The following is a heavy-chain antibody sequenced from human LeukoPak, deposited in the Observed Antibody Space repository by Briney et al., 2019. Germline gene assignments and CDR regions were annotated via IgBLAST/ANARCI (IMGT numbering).Heavy chain of an antibody. J-gene: IGHJ5*02. V-gene: IGHV1-8*01. D-gene: IGHD2-15*01. CDR1: GYTFTSYD. Sequence: ASVTVSCKASGYTFTSYDINWVRQAPGQGLEWMRWMNPNSGNTGYAQKFQGGVTMTRNTSISTAYMDLSSLRSEDTAVYYCASAGVGYCSGGSCAGGWFDPWGQGTLVTVSS. CDR2: MNPNSGNT. CDR3: ASAGVGYCSGGSCAGGWFDP.